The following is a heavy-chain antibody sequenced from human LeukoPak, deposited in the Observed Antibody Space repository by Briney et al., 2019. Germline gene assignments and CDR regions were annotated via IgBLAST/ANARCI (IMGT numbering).Heavy chain of an antibody. CDR1: GFTFSTYS. CDR3: ARDPEHGDYYYYYYMDV. D-gene: IGHD4-17*01. V-gene: IGHV3-21*06. J-gene: IGHJ6*03. Sequence: GGSLRLSCAASGFTFSTYSMNWVRQAPGKGLEWVSSISSSSSYIYYADSVKGRFTISRDNAKNSLYLQMSSLRAEDTAVYYCARDPEHGDYYYYYYMDVSGKGTTVTVSS. CDR2: ISSSSSYI.